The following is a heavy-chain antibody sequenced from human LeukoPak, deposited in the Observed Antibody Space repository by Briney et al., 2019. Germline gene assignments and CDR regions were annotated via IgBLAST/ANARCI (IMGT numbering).Heavy chain of an antibody. CDR3: ARPATQFTGGSDY. CDR1: GYSFTDYW. J-gene: IGHJ4*02. V-gene: IGHV5-51*03. Sequence: PGESLKISCKGSGYSFTDYWIGWVRQMPGKGLDWMGIIYPGDSETRYRPSFQGQVTISADKSVSAAYLQWNSLRASDTAMYYCARPATQFTGGSDYWGQGTLVTVSS. D-gene: IGHD2-8*02. CDR2: IYPGDSET.